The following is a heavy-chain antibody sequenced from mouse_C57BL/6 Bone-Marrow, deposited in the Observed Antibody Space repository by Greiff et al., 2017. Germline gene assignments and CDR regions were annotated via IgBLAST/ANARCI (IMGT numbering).Heavy chain of an antibody. V-gene: IGHV1-81*01. J-gene: IGHJ4*01. CDR3: ARGAYSFFYAMDY. CDR1: GYTFTSYG. D-gene: IGHD2-12*01. Sequence: VKVVESGAELARPGASVKLSCKASGYTFTSYGISWVKQRTGQGLEWIGEIYPRSGNTNYNEKFKGKATLTADKSSSTAYMELRSLTSEDSAVYFCARGAYSFFYAMDYWGQGTSVTVSS. CDR2: IYPRSGNT.